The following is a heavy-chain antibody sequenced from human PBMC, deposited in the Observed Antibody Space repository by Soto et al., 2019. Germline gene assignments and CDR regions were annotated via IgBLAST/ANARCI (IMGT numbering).Heavy chain of an antibody. D-gene: IGHD2-2*03. CDR1: GYTFTSYG. J-gene: IGHJ6*02. Sequence: QVQLVQSGAEVKKPGASVKVSCKASGYTFTSYGISWVRQAPGQGLEWMGWISAYNGNTNYAQKLQGRVTMTTDTSTSNAYMELRSLNSDDTAVYYCTKMDIVLVPAAISPRYYYYGMDVWGQGTTVTVSS. CDR2: ISAYNGNT. CDR3: TKMDIVLVPAAISPRYYYYGMDV. V-gene: IGHV1-18*01.